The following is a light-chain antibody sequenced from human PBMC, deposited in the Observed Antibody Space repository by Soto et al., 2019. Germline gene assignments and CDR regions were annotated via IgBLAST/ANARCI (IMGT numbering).Light chain of an antibody. CDR3: SSYTSSSTLNWV. V-gene: IGLV2-14*01. J-gene: IGLJ3*02. CDR2: DVS. Sequence: QSALTQPASVSGSPGQSITISCTGTSSDVGGYNYVSWYQQHPGKAPKLMIYDVSNRPSGVSNRFSGSKSGNTASLTISGLQAEDEADYYCSSYTSSSTLNWVFGGGTKVTDL. CDR1: SSDVGGYNY.